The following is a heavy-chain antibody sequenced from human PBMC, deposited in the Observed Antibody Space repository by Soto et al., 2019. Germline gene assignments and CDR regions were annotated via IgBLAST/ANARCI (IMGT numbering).Heavy chain of an antibody. CDR2: IGPDRGDT. V-gene: IGHV1-2*02. CDR1: GYTFTGHY. D-gene: IGHD1-7*01. Sequence: QVQLVQSGAEVKKPGASVKVSCKASGYTFTGHYIHWVRHVPGQGREWMGEIGPDRGDTKYAQKFQGRLTMTRDTSITTVYMELSNLGPVDTRVYYFGRGRSEELVVFPWDHGTLVTVST. J-gene: IGHJ5*02. CDR3: GRGRSEELVVFP.